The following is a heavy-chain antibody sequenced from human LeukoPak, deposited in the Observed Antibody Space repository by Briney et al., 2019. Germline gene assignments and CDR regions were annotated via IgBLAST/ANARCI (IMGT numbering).Heavy chain of an antibody. CDR3: ASRDNYYDSSGTREAFDY. CDR2: ISTSGST. J-gene: IGHJ4*02. Sequence: SETLSLTCTVSGGSISSGSYYWSWIRQPAGKGLESIGHISTSGSTNYNPSLKSRVTMSVDTSKNQFSLKLSSVTAADTAVYYCASRDNYYDSSGTREAFDYWGQGTLVTVSS. V-gene: IGHV4-61*09. D-gene: IGHD3-22*01. CDR1: GGSISSGSYY.